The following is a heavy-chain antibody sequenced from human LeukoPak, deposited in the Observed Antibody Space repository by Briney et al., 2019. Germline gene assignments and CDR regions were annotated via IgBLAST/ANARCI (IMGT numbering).Heavy chain of an antibody. CDR1: GFTLSYYW. CDR2: IKQDGSEQ. V-gene: IGHV3-7*03. Sequence: GSLRLSCATSGFTLSYYWMNWVRQAPGKGLEWAANIKQDGSEQYYLDSVKGRFTISRDNSKNSLYLQMNSLRAEDTALYYCAKESYPRTDYYYYMDVWGKGTTVTVSS. CDR3: AKESYPRTDYYYYMDV. J-gene: IGHJ6*03.